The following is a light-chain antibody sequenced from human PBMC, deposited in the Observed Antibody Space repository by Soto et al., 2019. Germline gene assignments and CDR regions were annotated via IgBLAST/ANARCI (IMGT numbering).Light chain of an antibody. J-gene: IGLJ3*02. Sequence: QSALTQPASVSGSPGQSITISCTGTSNDVGIYNYVSRYQQHPGKAPKLMIYEVTNRPSGVSDRFSGSKSDNTASLTISGLQAEDEADYYCSSYTISSTWVFGGGTKVTVL. CDR1: SNDVGIYNY. CDR3: SSYTISSTWV. CDR2: EVT. V-gene: IGLV2-14*01.